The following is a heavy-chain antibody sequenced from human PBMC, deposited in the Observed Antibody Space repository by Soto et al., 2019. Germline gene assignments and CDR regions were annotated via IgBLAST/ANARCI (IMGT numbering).Heavy chain of an antibody. J-gene: IGHJ4*02. V-gene: IGHV3-30*18. Sequence: GGSLRLSCAASGFTFSSYGMHWVRQAPGKGLEWVAVISYDGSNKYYADSVKGRFTISRDNSKNTLYLQMNSLRAEDTAVYYCAKDDSSSWYSYDYWGQGTLVTVSS. CDR2: ISYDGSNK. D-gene: IGHD6-13*01. CDR3: AKDDSSSWYSYDY. CDR1: GFTFSSYG.